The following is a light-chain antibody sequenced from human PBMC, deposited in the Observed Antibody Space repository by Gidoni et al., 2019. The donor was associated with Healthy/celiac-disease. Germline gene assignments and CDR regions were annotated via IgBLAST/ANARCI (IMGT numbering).Light chain of an antibody. CDR1: QSVLYSSNHKHY. CDR2: WAS. CDR3: QQYYSTPPYT. V-gene: IGKV4-1*01. Sequence: DIVITPSPDSMAVSVGERATINCKTSQSVLYSSNHKHYLAWYQQKPGQPPKLLIYWASTRESGVPDRVSGSGSGTEFTLTISSLQAEDVAVYYCQQYYSTPPYTFGQGTKLEIK. J-gene: IGKJ2*01.